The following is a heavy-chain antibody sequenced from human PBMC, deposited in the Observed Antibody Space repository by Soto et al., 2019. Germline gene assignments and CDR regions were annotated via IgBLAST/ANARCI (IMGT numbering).Heavy chain of an antibody. CDR1: GYSISSGYY. J-gene: IGHJ3*02. Sequence: SETLSLTCAVSGYSISSGYYCGWIRQPPGKGLEWIGKIHDSGSTNYNPSLKSRVTMSVDTSKNQFSLKLTSVTAADTAVYYCARGGSNDWQVAFDIWGQGTMVTVSS. CDR2: IHDSGST. CDR3: ARGGSNDWQVAFDI. D-gene: IGHD3-9*01. V-gene: IGHV4-38-2*01.